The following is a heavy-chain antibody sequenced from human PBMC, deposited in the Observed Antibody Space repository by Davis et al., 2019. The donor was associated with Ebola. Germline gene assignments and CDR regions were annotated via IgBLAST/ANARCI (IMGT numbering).Heavy chain of an antibody. J-gene: IGHJ4*02. CDR2: INPNSGGT. Sequence: ASVKVSCKASGYTFTSYGISWVRQAPGQGLEWMGWINPNSGGTNYAQKFQGRVTMTRDTSISTAYMELSRLRSDDTAVYYCAREGGGSYLFYFDYWGQGTLVTVSS. CDR3: AREGGGSYLFYFDY. CDR1: GYTFTSYG. D-gene: IGHD1-26*01. V-gene: IGHV1-2*02.